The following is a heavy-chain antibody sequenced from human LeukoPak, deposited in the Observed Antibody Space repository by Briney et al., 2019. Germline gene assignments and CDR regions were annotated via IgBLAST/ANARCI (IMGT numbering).Heavy chain of an antibody. V-gene: IGHV4-39*01. CDR1: GGFITTSIHY. J-gene: IGHJ4*02. CDR2: IYYNGIT. Sequence: SETLSLTCSVSGGFITTSIHYWAWIRQPPGKGREGSASIYYNGITYYNASLESRVTMSVDTSRNQFSLSLRSVSAADTSVYYCARQPTVKRGAVASNFDYWGQGILVTVSS. CDR3: ARQPTVKRGAVASNFDY. D-gene: IGHD6-19*01.